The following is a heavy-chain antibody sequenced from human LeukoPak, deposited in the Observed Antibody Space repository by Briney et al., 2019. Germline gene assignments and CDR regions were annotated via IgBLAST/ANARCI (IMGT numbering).Heavy chain of an antibody. CDR2: ISAYNGNT. D-gene: IGHD5-24*01. CDR3: AREGSAGYNSFSLDY. V-gene: IGHV1-18*01. J-gene: IGHJ4*02. CDR1: GYTFTSHG. Sequence: ASVKVSCKASGYTFTSHGISWVRQAPGQGLEWMGWISAYNGNTNYAQKLQGRVTMTTDTSTSTAYMELRSLRSDDTAVYYCAREGSAGYNSFSLDYWGQGTLVTVSS.